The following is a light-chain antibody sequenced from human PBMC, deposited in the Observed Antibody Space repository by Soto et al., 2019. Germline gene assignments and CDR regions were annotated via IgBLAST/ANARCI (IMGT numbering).Light chain of an antibody. CDR1: QGISSF. J-gene: IGKJ2*01. CDR3: QQYLSYPYT. V-gene: IGKV1-8*01. Sequence: AIRMTQSPSSISASTGDRVTITCRASQGISSFLAWYQQKPGKAPKLLIYAAATLQRGAPSRFSASGSGPDFTLTISRLQSEDFATYFCQQYLSYPYTFGQGTKLEI. CDR2: AAA.